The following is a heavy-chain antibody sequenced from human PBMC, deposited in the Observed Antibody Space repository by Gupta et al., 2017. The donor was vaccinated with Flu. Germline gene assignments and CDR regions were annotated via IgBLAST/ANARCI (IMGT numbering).Heavy chain of an antibody. D-gene: IGHD2-15*01. J-gene: IGHJ4*02. CDR2: ISYEGSNR. CDR3: VKPGGECAGSCYGTHFDL. CDR1: GISFSDSG. V-gene: IGHV3-30*18. Sequence: VKLVESGGAVVPPGGSLRLSCAASGISFSDSGMHRVRQPPGKGLEWVAVISYEGSNRFYVDSVKGRFSISRDNDKNTVSLEMNDLRREDAAGHYWVKPGGECAGSCYGTHFDLWGQGTLVTVSS.